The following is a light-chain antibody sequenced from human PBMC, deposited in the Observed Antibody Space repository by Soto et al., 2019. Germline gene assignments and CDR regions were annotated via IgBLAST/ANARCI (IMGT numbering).Light chain of an antibody. J-gene: IGKJ1*01. CDR2: GAS. CDR3: QQHGSSPAT. Sequence: EIVFTQSPGTLSLSPGERATLSCRASQSVSSSYLAWYQQKPGQAPRLLIYGASSRATGIPDRFSGSGSGTDFTLTISRLEPEDFAVYYCQQHGSSPATFGQGTKVDIK. CDR1: QSVSSSY. V-gene: IGKV3-20*01.